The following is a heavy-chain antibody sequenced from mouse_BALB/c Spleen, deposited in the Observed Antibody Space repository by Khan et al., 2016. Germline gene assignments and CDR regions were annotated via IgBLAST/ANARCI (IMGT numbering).Heavy chain of an antibody. CDR3: TSDRGSGYGISLFAY. Sequence: EVELVESGGGLVKPGGSLKLSCAASGFTFSTYTMSWVRQTPEKRLEWVAAISSGGSYIYYPESVKGRFTLTRDNAKNTMYLQSGSQKSEATAMYYCTSDRGSGYGISLFAYGGQGTLVTVSA. J-gene: IGHJ3*01. CDR2: ISSGGSYI. D-gene: IGHD3-2*02. CDR1: GFTFSTYT. V-gene: IGHV5-6-4*01.